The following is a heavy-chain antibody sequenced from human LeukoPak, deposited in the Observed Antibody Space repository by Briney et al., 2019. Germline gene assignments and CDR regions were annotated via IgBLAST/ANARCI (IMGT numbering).Heavy chain of an antibody. J-gene: IGHJ4*02. D-gene: IGHD3-10*01. CDR3: ARDRPTVVRGVLVY. Sequence: PGGSLRLSCAASGVTFSNYAMHWVRQAPGKGLEWVAVISYDGSNKYYADSVKGRFIISRDNSKNTLYLQMNSLRAEDTAVYYCARDRPTVVRGVLVYWGQGTLVTVSS. CDR2: ISYDGSNK. CDR1: GVTFSNYA. V-gene: IGHV3-30-3*01.